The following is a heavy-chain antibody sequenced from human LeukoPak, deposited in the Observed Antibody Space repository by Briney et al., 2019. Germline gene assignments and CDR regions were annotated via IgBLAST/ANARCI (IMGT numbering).Heavy chain of an antibody. CDR2: LYSVGTT. J-gene: IGHJ6*02. Sequence: GGSLRLSCAASGFTVSSNYMSWVRQAPGKGLEWVSILYSVGTTYYTDSVKGRFTISRDDSKNTLYLQMNSLRVEDTAMYYCARVRTTGSYYGMDVWGQGTTVTVSS. V-gene: IGHV3-53*01. D-gene: IGHD3-10*01. CDR1: GFTVSSNY. CDR3: ARVRTTGSYYGMDV.